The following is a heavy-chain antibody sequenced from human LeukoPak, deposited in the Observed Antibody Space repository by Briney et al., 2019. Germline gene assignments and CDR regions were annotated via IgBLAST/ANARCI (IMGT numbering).Heavy chain of an antibody. J-gene: IGHJ5*02. V-gene: IGHV1-69*13. CDR2: IIPIFGTA. CDR3: ATAVAGTGWFDP. CDR1: GGTFSSYA. Sequence: SVKVSCKASGGTFSSYAISWVRQAPGQGLEWMGGIIPIFGTANYAQKFQGRVTITADESTSTAYMELSSLRSEDTAVYYCATAVAGTGWFDPWGQGTLVTVSS. D-gene: IGHD6-19*01.